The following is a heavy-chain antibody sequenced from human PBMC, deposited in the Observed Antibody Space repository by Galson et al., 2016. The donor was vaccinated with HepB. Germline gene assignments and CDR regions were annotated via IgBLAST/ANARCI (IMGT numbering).Heavy chain of an antibody. Sequence: LSLTCTVSGGSIKSYYWNWLRQPPGKGLEWIGYIYHSGTTKYNPSLKSRVTMSLDTSKNPVSLKLASVTAADTAVYFCARGRSCTSTNCFLFGNFRDWYFDLWGRGTLVTVSS. CDR1: GGSIKSYY. J-gene: IGHJ2*01. D-gene: IGHD2-2*01. V-gene: IGHV4-59*01. CDR2: IYHSGTT. CDR3: ARGRSCTSTNCFLFGNFRDWYFDL.